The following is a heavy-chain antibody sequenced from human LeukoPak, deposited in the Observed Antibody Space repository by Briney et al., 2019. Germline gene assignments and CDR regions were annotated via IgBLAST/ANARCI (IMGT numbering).Heavy chain of an antibody. J-gene: IGHJ4*02. V-gene: IGHV3-66*02. D-gene: IGHD6-19*01. CDR1: GFSVSSNY. CDR2: IYTGGTT. Sequence: GGSLRLSCAASGFSVSSNYMNWVRQAPGKGLEWVSAIYTGGTTYYADSVKGRFTISRDNSKNTLYLQMNSLRAEDTAVYYCARDKLGSGYSSDFDYWGQGTLVTVS. CDR3: ARDKLGSGYSSDFDY.